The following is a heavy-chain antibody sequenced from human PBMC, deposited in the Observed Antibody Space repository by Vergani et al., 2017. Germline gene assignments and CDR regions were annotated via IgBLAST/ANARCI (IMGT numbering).Heavy chain of an antibody. CDR2: IFSSGTT. J-gene: IGHJ4*02. V-gene: IGHV4-61*02. Sequence: QVQLQESGPGLVKPSQTLSLSCTVSGGSVRTSIGYYWTWIRQPAGKTLEWIGEIFSSGTTNYNPSLKSRVTISVDTSKNQFSLKLSSVTAADTAVYYCARGPFWSGYGIDYWGQGTLVTVSS. CDR1: GGSVRTSIGYY. D-gene: IGHD3-3*01. CDR3: ARGPFWSGYGIDY.